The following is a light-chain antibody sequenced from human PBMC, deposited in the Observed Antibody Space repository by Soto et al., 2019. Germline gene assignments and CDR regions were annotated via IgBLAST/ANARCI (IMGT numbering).Light chain of an antibody. CDR1: RSDVGAYNH. V-gene: IGLV2-11*01. CDR3: CSYAGSYTWV. Sequence: QSALTQPRSVSGSPGQSVTISCAGTRSDVGAYNHVSWYQQHPGKAPKLMIYDASKRPSGVPDRFSASKSGNTASLTISGLQAEDEADYYCCSYAGSYTWVFGGGTQLTVL. J-gene: IGLJ3*02. CDR2: DAS.